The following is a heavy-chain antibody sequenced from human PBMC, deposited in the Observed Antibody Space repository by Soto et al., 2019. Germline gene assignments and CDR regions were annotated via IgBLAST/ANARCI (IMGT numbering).Heavy chain of an antibody. CDR3: ARVVILTGYSIDY. Sequence: QVQLQESGPGLVKPSQTLSLTCTVSGGSISSGDYYWSWIRQPPWKGLEWIGYIYYSGSTYYNPSLKSRVTISVDTSKNQFSLKLSSVTAADTAVYYCARVVILTGYSIDYWGQGTLVTVSS. J-gene: IGHJ4*02. V-gene: IGHV4-30-4*01. CDR1: GGSISSGDYY. D-gene: IGHD3-9*01. CDR2: IYYSGST.